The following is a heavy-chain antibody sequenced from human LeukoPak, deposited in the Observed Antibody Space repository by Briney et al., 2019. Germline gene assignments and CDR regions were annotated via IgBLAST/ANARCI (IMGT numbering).Heavy chain of an antibody. D-gene: IGHD6-13*01. CDR3: ASSVLYSSTWAFGY. Sequence: PGGSLRLSCAASGFTVSSNYLTWVRRAPGKGLEWVSVIYSGGSTYYADSVKGRFTISRDNSRNTLYLQLNSLRAEDTAVYFCASSVLYSSTWAFGYWGQGTLVTVSS. V-gene: IGHV3-53*01. CDR1: GFTVSSNY. J-gene: IGHJ4*02. CDR2: IYSGGST.